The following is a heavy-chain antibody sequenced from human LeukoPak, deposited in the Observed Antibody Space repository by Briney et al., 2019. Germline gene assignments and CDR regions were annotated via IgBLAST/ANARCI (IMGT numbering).Heavy chain of an antibody. V-gene: IGHV4-61*01. CDR2: IYYSGST. D-gene: IGHD6-13*01. CDR3: ARNIAAAGVAFDI. J-gene: IGHJ3*02. Sequence: SETLSLTCTVSGGSISSGSYYWSWIRQPPGKGLEWIGYIYYSGSTNYNPSLKSRVTIPVDTSKNQFSLKLSSVTAADTAVYYCARNIAAAGVAFDIWGQGTMVTVSS. CDR1: GGSISSGSYY.